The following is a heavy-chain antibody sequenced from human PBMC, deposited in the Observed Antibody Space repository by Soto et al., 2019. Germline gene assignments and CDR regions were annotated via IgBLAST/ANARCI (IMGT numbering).Heavy chain of an antibody. J-gene: IGHJ4*02. D-gene: IGHD1-26*01. CDR3: AKDLGSYLSPAFDY. V-gene: IGHV3-48*03. Sequence: LRLSCAASGFSFSRFEMNWVRQAPGKGLEWVSYISSSSDIIYYADSVKGRFTISRDNAKNSLYLQMNSLRAEDTAVYYCAKDLGSYLSPAFDYWGLGTLVTVSS. CDR2: ISSSSDII. CDR1: GFSFSRFE.